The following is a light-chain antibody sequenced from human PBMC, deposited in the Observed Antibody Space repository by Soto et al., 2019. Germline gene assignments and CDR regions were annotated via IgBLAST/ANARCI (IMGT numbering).Light chain of an antibody. V-gene: IGKV1-33*01. Sequence: DIQMTQSPSSLSASVGDRVTITCQASQDISNYLNWYQQKPGKAPKLLIYDASNLETGVRSRFSGSGSGTDCTFTISSPQPEDIATYDGQQYDNLPAYTFGQGTKLEIK. CDR1: QDISNY. CDR3: QQYDNLPAYT. J-gene: IGKJ2*01. CDR2: DAS.